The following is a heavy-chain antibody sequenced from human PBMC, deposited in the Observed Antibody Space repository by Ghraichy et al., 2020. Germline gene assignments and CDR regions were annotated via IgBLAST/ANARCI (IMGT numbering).Heavy chain of an antibody. D-gene: IGHD6-13*01. CDR1: GGSISSYY. CDR2: IYYSGST. J-gene: IGHJ6*02. CDR3: ARRSSRAGYYYYYGMDV. V-gene: IGHV4-59*01. Sequence: TLSLTCTVSGGSISSYYWSWIRQPPGKGLEWIGYIYYSGSTNYNPSLKSRVTISVDTSKNQFSLKLSSVTAADTAVYYCARRSSRAGYYYYYGMDVWGQGTTVTVSS.